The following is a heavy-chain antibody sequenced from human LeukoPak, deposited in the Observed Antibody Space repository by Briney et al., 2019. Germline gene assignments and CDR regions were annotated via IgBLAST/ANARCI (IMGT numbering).Heavy chain of an antibody. V-gene: IGHV4-4*07. J-gene: IGHJ5*02. CDR2: IYTSGST. CDR3: ARVTAAGTSVVFDP. Sequence: SETLSLTCNVSGGSISSYYWSWIRQPAGKGLVWIARIYTSGSTNYNPSLKSRVTMSVDTSKNQFSLKLNSVTAADTAVYYCARVTAAGTSVVFDPWGPGTLVTVSS. D-gene: IGHD6-13*01. CDR1: GGSISSYY.